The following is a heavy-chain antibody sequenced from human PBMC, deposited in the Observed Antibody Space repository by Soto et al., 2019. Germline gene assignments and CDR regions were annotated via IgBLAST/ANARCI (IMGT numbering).Heavy chain of an antibody. V-gene: IGHV3-9*01. CDR2: ISWNSGSI. CDR1: GFTFDDYA. CDR3: AKSIGNNWFDP. D-gene: IGHD1-1*01. Sequence: EVQLVESGGGLVQPGRSLRLSCAASGFTFDDYAMHWVRQAPGKGLEWVSGISWNSGSIGYADSVKGRFTISRDNAKNYLYLQMNSLRAEDTALYYCAKSIGNNWFDPWGQGTLVTVSS. J-gene: IGHJ5*02.